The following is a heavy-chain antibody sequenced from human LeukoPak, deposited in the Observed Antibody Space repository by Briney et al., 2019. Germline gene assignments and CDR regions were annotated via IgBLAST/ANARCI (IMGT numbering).Heavy chain of an antibody. CDR3: AKDLPSGRQPGGRTY. Sequence: GGSLRLSCAASGFTFSSYAMSWVRQAPGKGLEWVSSISGSGGSTYYADPVMGRFTISRDNSKNTLYLQMNSLRAEDTAVYYCAKDLPSGRQPGGRTYWGQGTLVTVSS. D-gene: IGHD2-15*01. CDR2: ISGSGGST. J-gene: IGHJ4*02. CDR1: GFTFSSYA. V-gene: IGHV3-23*01.